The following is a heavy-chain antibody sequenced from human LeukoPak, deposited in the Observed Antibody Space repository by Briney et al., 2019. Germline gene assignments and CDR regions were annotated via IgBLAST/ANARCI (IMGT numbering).Heavy chain of an antibody. CDR3: AKGRGYNYGYIFGYFDY. CDR1: GFSFSTYW. CDR2: IKQDGSEK. V-gene: IGHV3-7*03. D-gene: IGHD5-18*01. Sequence: PGGSLRLSCAASGFSFSTYWMSWVRQAPGKGLEWVAIIKQDGSEKYYADSVKGRFTISRDNAKNSLYLQMNSLRAEDTALYYCAKGRGYNYGYIFGYFDYWGQGTLVTVSS. J-gene: IGHJ4*02.